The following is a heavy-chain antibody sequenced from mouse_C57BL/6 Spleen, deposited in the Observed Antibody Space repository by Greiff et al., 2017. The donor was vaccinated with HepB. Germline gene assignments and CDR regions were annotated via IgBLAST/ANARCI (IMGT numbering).Heavy chain of an antibody. V-gene: IGHV5-6*01. CDR1: GFTFSSYG. J-gene: IGHJ1*03. CDR3: ARQVRYDYDGCLDV. CDR2: ISSGGSYT. D-gene: IGHD2-4*01. Sequence: EVQGVESGGDLVKPGGSLKLSCAASGFTFSSYGLSWGRQTPDKRLEWVATISSGGSYTYYPDSVKGRFTISRDNAKNTLYLKMSSLNSEDTAMYYCARQVRYDYDGCLDVWGTGTTVTVSS.